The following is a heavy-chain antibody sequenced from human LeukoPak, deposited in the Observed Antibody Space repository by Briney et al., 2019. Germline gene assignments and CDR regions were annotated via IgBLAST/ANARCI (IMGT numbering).Heavy chain of an antibody. CDR2: ISSSSTTI. V-gene: IGHV3-48*01. J-gene: IGHJ3*02. CDR1: GFTFSSYS. Sequence: GGSLRLSCAASGFTFSSYSMNWVRQAPGKGLEWVSYISSSSTTIYYADSVKGRFTISRDNSKNTLNLQMNSLRADDTAVYYCASDPGGNQNGFDIWGQGTMVTVSS. CDR3: ASDPGGNQNGFDI. D-gene: IGHD3-16*01.